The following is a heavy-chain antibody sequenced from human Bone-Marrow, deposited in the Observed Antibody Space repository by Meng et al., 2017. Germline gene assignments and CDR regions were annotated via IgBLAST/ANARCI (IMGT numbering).Heavy chain of an antibody. J-gene: IGHJ4*02. CDR1: GYPFTSYA. Sequence: QVQRVESGTGGQKPGASVKVPCKASGYPFTSYAIHWVRQAPGQRPEWMGWINAGNGNTEDSQKFQGRVTITRDTSASTAYMELSSLTSEDTAVYYCARVYCSSTSCQYYFDYWGQGTLVTVSS. D-gene: IGHD2-2*01. CDR2: INAGNGNT. V-gene: IGHV1-3*01. CDR3: ARVYCSSTSCQYYFDY.